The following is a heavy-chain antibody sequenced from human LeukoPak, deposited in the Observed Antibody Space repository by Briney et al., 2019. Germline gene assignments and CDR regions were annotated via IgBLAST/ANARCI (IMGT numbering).Heavy chain of an antibody. V-gene: IGHV4-39*01. CDR2: INHSGST. CDR1: GGSISSSSYY. CDR3: ARPRPGGYYYGMDV. J-gene: IGHJ6*02. Sequence: SETLSLTCTVSGGSISSSSYYWSWIRQPPGKGLEWIGEINHSGSTNYNPSLKSRVTISVDTSKNQFSLKLSSVTAADTAVYYCARPRPGGYYYGMDVWGQGTTVTVSS.